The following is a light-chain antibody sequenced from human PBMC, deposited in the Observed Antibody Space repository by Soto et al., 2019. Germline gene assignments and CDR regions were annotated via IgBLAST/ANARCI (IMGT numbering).Light chain of an antibody. CDR1: QSISSW. CDR3: QDYDSYLIT. V-gene: IGKV1-5*03. CDR2: KAS. J-gene: IGKJ5*01. Sequence: MTNSPAAVSSYRKEGGSISGRACQSISSWLDWYQQKPGTAPKLLIYKASSLESGVPSRFSGSGSGTEFTLTISCLQPDDFATYYCQDYDSYLITFGHVTRLEI.